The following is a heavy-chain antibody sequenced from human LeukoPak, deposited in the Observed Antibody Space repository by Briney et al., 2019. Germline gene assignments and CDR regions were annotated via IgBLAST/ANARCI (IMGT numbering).Heavy chain of an antibody. D-gene: IGHD4-17*01. V-gene: IGHV3-23*01. CDR3: AKGRRLYGDYDY. J-gene: IGHJ4*02. CDR2: ISGSGGST. Sequence: GESLRLSCAASGFTFSSYAMSWVRQAPGKGLEWVSAISGSGGSTYYADSVKGRFTISRDNSKNTLYLQMNSLRAEDTAVYYCAKGRRLYGDYDYWGQGTLVTVSS. CDR1: GFTFSSYA.